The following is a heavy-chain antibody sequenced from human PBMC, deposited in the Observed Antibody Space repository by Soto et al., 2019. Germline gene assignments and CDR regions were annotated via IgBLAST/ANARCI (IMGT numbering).Heavy chain of an antibody. CDR2: ISHDGTNR. CDR3: ARSSGVPTPDFDY. J-gene: IGHJ4*02. CDR1: GFAFNIYA. D-gene: IGHD3-3*01. V-gene: IGHV3-30-3*01. Sequence: PVGSLRLSCAASGFAFNIYAIHWVRQAPGKGLEWVAVISHDGTNRYYTDSVRGRFTISRDKSKNTVYLEMDSLRADDTAVYYCARSSGVPTPDFDYWGQGTLVTVSS.